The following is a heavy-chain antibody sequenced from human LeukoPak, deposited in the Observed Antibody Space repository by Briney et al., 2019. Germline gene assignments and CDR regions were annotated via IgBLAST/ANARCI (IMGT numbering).Heavy chain of an antibody. J-gene: IGHJ4*02. D-gene: IGHD1-26*01. CDR3: AKDRFASGDFDY. V-gene: IGHV3-23*01. Sequence: SGGSLRLSCAASGFTFSSYAMSWVRQPPGKGLEWVSAISGSGGSTYYEDSVKGRFTISRDNSKNTLYLQMNSLRAEDTAVYCCAKDRFASGDFDYWGQGTLVTVSS. CDR1: GFTFSSYA. CDR2: ISGSGGST.